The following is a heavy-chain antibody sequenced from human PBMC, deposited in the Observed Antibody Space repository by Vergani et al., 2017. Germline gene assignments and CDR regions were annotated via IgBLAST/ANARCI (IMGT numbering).Heavy chain of an antibody. CDR2: IVVGSGNT. CDR1: GFTFTSSA. Sequence: QMQLVQSGPEVKKPGTSVKVSCKASGFTFTSSAMQWVRQARGQRLEWIGGIVVGSGNTNYGQKFQESITITRDMSTSTGYRELSSLISEDTAVYYCSAGDVYYYDSSGRFQHWGQGTLVTV. CDR3: SAGDVYYYDSSGRFQH. J-gene: IGHJ1*01. V-gene: IGHV1-58*02. D-gene: IGHD3-22*01.